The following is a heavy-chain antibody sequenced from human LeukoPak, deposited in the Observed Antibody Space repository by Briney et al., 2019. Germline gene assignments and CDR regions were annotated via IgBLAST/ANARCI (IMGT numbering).Heavy chain of an antibody. V-gene: IGHV3-74*01. CDR1: GFTFSSYW. D-gene: IGHD3-10*01. J-gene: IGHJ6*02. CDR2: INSDGSST. Sequence: GGSLRLSCAASGFTFSSYWMHWVRQAPGKGLVWVSRINSDGSSTSYADSVKGRFTISRDNAKNTLYLQTNSLRAEDTAVYYCARDKGVAPLFYYYGMDVWGQGTTVTVSS. CDR3: ARDKGVAPLFYYYGMDV.